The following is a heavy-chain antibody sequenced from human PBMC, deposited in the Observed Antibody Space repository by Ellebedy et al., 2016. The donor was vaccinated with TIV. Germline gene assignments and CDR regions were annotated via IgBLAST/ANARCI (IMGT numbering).Heavy chain of an antibody. J-gene: IGHJ4*02. CDR3: ASAARGSGAYESF. D-gene: IGHD5-12*01. Sequence: GESLKISCAASGFTFSRFWMAWVRQAPGKGLEWVATINQGGSETYYVDYVKGRFTISRDNSKNSLYLQMNSLRADDTALYYCASAARGSGAYESFWGQGTLVTVSS. CDR2: INQGGSET. V-gene: IGHV3-7*01. CDR1: GFTFSRFW.